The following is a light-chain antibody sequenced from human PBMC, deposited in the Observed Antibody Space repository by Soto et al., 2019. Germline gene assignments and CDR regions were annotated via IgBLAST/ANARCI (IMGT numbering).Light chain of an antibody. CDR2: DNN. Sequence: QSVLTQPTSVSAAPGQKVTISCSGSSSNIGNNYVSWYQQLPGTAPKLLIYDNNKRPSGIPDRFSGYKSGTSATLGITGLQTGDEADYYCGTWDSSLSAAVFGGGTQLTVL. J-gene: IGLJ7*01. CDR1: SSNIGNNY. V-gene: IGLV1-51*01. CDR3: GTWDSSLSAAV.